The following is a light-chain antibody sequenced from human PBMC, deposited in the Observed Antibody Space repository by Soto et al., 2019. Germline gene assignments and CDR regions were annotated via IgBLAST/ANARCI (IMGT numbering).Light chain of an antibody. V-gene: IGLV2-14*01. Sequence: QSALTQPASVSGSPGQSITISCTGTSSDVGGYNYVSWYQQHPGKAPKLMIYDVSNRPSGVSNRFSGSKSGNTASLTISGLQADDEAEYYCSSYTSSRPYVFGTGTKVTVL. J-gene: IGLJ1*01. CDR3: SSYTSSRPYV. CDR2: DVS. CDR1: SSDVGGYNY.